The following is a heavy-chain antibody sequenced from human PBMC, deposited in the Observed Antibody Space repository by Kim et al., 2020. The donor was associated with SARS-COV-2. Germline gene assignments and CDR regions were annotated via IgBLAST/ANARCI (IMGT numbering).Heavy chain of an antibody. CDR1: GFTFGDYA. CDR3: TRDLAAAGTRRNYYYYCGMDV. D-gene: IGHD6-13*01. CDR2: IRSKAYGGTT. J-gene: IGHJ6*02. V-gene: IGHV3-49*03. Sequence: GGSLRLSCTASGFTFGDYAMSWFRQAPGKGLEWVGFIRSKAYGGTTEYAASVKGRFTISRDDSKSIAYLQMNSLKTEDTAVYYCTRDLAAAGTRRNYYYYCGMDVWGQGTTVTVSS.